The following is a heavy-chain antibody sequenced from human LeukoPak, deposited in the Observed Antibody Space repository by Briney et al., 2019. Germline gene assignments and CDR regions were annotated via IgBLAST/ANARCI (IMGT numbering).Heavy chain of an antibody. CDR2: IRSKAYGGTT. CDR3: TTDFWSGYAYYYYMDV. V-gene: IGHV3-49*04. Sequence: GGSLRLSCAASGFTFSTYGMHWVRQAPGKGLEWVGFIRSKAYGGTTEYAASVKGRFTISRDDSKRIAYLQMNSLKTEDTAVYYCTTDFWSGYAYYYYMDVWGKGTTVTVSS. D-gene: IGHD3-3*01. CDR1: GFTFSTYG. J-gene: IGHJ6*03.